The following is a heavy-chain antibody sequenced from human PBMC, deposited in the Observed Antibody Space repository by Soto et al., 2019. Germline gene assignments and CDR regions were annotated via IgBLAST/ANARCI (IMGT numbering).Heavy chain of an antibody. J-gene: IGHJ5*02. CDR2: IYHSGST. CDR3: ARGIEKPTVTPSNWFDP. Sequence: QLQLQESGSGLVKPSQTLSLTCAVSGGSISSGGYSWSWIRQPPGKGLEWIGYIYHSGSTYYNPSLKSRVTISVARSKNQFSLKLSSVTAADTAVYYCARGIEKPTVTPSNWFDPWGQGTLVTVSS. D-gene: IGHD4-17*01. CDR1: GGSISSGGYS. V-gene: IGHV4-30-2*01.